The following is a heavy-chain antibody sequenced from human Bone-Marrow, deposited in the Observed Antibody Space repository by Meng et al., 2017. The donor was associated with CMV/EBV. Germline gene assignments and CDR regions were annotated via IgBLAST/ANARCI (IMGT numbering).Heavy chain of an antibody. CDR2: INPNSGGT. J-gene: IGHJ6*02. CDR3: ARYREQLPTPYYYYGMDV. Sequence: ASVKVSCKASGYTFTGYYMHWVRQAPGQGLEWMGWINPNSGGTNYAQKFQGRVTMTRDTSISTAYMELSRLRSDDTAVYYCARYREQLPTPYYYYGMDVWGQGTTVTVSS. V-gene: IGHV1-2*02. D-gene: IGHD6-6*01. CDR1: GYTFTGYY.